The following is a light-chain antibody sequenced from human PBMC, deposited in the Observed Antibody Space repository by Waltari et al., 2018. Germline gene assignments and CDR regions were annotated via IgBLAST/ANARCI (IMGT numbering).Light chain of an antibody. CDR1: QSVSSN. V-gene: IGKV3-15*01. CDR3: QQYNNWPPGT. J-gene: IGKJ1*01. CDR2: GAS. Sequence: EIVMTQSPATLSVSPGESATLSCRASQSVSSNLAGYQQKPGQAPRLLIYGASTRATGIPARFSGSGSGTEFTLTISSLQSEDFAVYYCQQYNNWPPGTFGQGTKVEIK.